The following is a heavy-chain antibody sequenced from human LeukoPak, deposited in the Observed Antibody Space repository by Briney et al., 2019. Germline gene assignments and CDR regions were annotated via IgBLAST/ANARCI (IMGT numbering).Heavy chain of an antibody. CDR3: AKGGGGVLAS. CDR2: ISGSGGST. D-gene: IGHD3-16*01. CDR1: GFTFSSYG. Sequence: HPGGSLRLSCAASGFTFSSYGMSWVRQAPGKGLEWVSAISGSGGSTYYADSVKGRFTISRDNSRNTLFLQMNSLKADDTAVYYCAKGGGGVLASWGQGTLVTVSS. V-gene: IGHV3-23*01. J-gene: IGHJ4*02.